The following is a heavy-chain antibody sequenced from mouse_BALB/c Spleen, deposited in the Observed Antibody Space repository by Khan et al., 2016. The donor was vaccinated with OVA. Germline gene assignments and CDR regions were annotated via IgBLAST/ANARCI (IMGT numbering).Heavy chain of an antibody. CDR3: VRDGAYHRNDGWFAY. Sequence: VQLQESGAELARPGTSVKMSCKASGYTFTSYTIHWIKKRPGQGLEWIGYINPSNGYTNYNQKFKDKATLTTDKSSTTAYLRLSSLTSDDSAVYNCVRDGAYHRNDGWFAYWGQGTLVTVFA. D-gene: IGHD2-14*01. CDR1: GYTFTSYT. J-gene: IGHJ3*01. CDR2: INPSNGYT. V-gene: IGHV1-4*01.